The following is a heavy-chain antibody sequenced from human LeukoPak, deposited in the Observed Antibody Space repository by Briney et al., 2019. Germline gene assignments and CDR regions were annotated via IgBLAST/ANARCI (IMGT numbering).Heavy chain of an antibody. J-gene: IGHJ4*02. CDR1: GYTFTGYY. Sequence: ASVTVSCKAFGYTFTGYYLFWVRLAPGRGLEWMGWINPKTGGTNSAEKFQGRVTMTRDTSISTAFMDLDRLRSDDTAVYYCARGYSDFWSGPDFWGQGTLVTVSS. V-gene: IGHV1-2*02. CDR3: ARGYSDFWSGPDF. D-gene: IGHD3-3*01. CDR2: INPKTGGT.